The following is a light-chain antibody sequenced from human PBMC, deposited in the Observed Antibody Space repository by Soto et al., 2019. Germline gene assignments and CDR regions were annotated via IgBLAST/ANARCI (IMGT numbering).Light chain of an antibody. CDR3: QQYYSTPRT. CDR1: QSVLYSSNNKNY. Sequence: DIVMTQSPDSLAVSLGERATINCKSSQSVLYSSNNKNYLAWYQQKPGQPPKLLIYWASTRESGVPDRFSGSGSGTDFPLTISSLQSEDGAVYYCQQYYSTPRTFGGGTKVEIK. CDR2: WAS. J-gene: IGKJ4*01. V-gene: IGKV4-1*01.